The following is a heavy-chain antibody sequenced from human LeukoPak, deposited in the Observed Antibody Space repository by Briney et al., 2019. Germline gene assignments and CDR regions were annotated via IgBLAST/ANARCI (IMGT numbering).Heavy chain of an antibody. V-gene: IGHV4-4*02. CDR1: RFTVSSNY. CDR2: IYHSGST. J-gene: IGHJ5*02. D-gene: IGHD4-23*01. Sequence: GSLRLSCAASRFTVSSNYMTWVRQAPGKGLEWIGYIYHSGSTYYNPSLKGRVTISVDRSKNQFSLKLSSVTAADTAVYYCARGSDGGSFDPWGQGTLVTVSS. CDR3: ARGSDGGSFDP.